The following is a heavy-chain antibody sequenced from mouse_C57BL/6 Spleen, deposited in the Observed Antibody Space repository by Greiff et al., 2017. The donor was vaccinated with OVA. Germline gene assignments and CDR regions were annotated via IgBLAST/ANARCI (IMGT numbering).Heavy chain of an antibody. Sequence: QVQLQQPGAELVKPGASVKLSCKASGYTFTSYWMHWVKQRPGQGLEWIGMIHPNSGSTNYNEKFKSKATLTVDKSSSTAYMQLSSLTSEDPAVYYCARGSSLYYAMDYWGQGTSVTVSS. CDR3: ARGSSLYYAMDY. CDR1: GYTFTSYW. D-gene: IGHD1-1*01. V-gene: IGHV1-64*01. J-gene: IGHJ4*01. CDR2: IHPNSGST.